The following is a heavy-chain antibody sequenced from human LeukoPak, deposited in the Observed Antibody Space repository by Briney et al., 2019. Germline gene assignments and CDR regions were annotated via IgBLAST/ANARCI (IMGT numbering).Heavy chain of an antibody. V-gene: IGHV1-46*01. D-gene: IGHD1-14*01. CDR1: GYTFTSYY. J-gene: IGHJ4*02. Sequence: GASVKVSCKASGYTFTSYYMHWVRQAPGQGLEWMGIINPSGGSTSYAQKFQGRVTMTRDMSTSTVYMELSSLRSEDTAVYYCALEPWTTYYFDYWGQGTLVTVSS. CDR2: INPSGGST. CDR3: ALEPWTTYYFDY.